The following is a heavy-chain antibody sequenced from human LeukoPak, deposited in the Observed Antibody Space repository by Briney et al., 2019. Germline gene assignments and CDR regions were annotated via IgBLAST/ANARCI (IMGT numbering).Heavy chain of an antibody. Sequence: GGSLRLSCAASGFIFSNYAMTWVRQAPGKGLEWVSNISGGGGGTDYTDSVKGWFTISRDNSKNTLYLQMNSLRVEDTAVYYCAKTYGSGSYYPVDYWGQGTLVTVSS. J-gene: IGHJ4*02. CDR1: GFIFSNYA. CDR2: ISGGGGGT. V-gene: IGHV3-23*01. D-gene: IGHD3-10*01. CDR3: AKTYGSGSYYPVDY.